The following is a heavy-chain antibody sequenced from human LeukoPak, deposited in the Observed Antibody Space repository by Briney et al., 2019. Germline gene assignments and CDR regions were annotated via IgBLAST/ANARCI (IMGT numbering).Heavy chain of an antibody. D-gene: IGHD6-19*01. V-gene: IGHV3-30*02. CDR1: GFTFSSYG. CDR3: AKDLRDSSGWTFDY. J-gene: IGHJ4*02. Sequence: GGSLRLPCAASGFTFSSYGMHWVRQAPGKGLEWVAFIRYDGSNKYYADSVKGRFTISRDNSKNTLYLQMNSLRAEDTAVYYCAKDLRDSSGWTFDYWGQGTLVTVSS. CDR2: IRYDGSNK.